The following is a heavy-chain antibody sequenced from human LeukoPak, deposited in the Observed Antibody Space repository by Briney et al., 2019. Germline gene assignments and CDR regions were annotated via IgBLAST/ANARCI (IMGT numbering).Heavy chain of an antibody. CDR2: IWYDGSNK. J-gene: IGHJ4*02. Sequence: GGSLRLSCTASGFTFSDYGMHWVRQPPGKGLEWVAIIWYDGSNKTYEDSVKGRFTISRDNSKNTLYLQMDSLRAEDTAVYYCARGVDYYENSGTIDYWGQGTLVTVSS. V-gene: IGHV3-33*01. CDR1: GFTFSDYG. CDR3: ARGVDYYENSGTIDY. D-gene: IGHD3-22*01.